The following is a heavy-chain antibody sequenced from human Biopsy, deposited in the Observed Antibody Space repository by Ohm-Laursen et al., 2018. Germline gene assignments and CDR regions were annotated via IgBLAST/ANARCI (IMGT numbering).Heavy chain of an antibody. V-gene: IGHV4-59*01. CDR3: ARLTGDPSY. CDR2: ISKGGDT. Sequence: TLSLTRTVSGGSITDDYWSWIRQSPGKGLEWIGFISKGGDTNYNPSLKSRATISVDTSKNQFSLKVISVTAADTAVYYCARLTGDPSYWGQGILVTVSS. D-gene: IGHD7-27*01. J-gene: IGHJ4*02. CDR1: GGSITDDY.